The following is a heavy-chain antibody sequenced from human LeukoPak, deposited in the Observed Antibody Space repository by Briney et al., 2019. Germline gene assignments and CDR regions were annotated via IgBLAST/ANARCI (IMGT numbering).Heavy chain of an antibody. CDR3: ATTMYSSGWYGRDWFDP. CDR1: GFTFSNYA. CDR2: ITGSGIST. D-gene: IGHD6-19*01. V-gene: IGHV3-23*01. J-gene: IGHJ5*02. Sequence: GGSLRLSCAASGFTFSNYAMTWFRQAPGKGLEWVSGITGSGISTYYADSVKGRFTISRDNSKNALYLQMNSLRAEDTAVYYCATTMYSSGWYGRDWFDPWGQGTLVTVSS.